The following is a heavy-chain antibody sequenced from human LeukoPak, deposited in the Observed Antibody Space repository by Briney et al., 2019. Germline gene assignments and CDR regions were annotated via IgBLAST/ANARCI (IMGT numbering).Heavy chain of an antibody. V-gene: IGHV4-38-2*01. CDR1: GFTFSDYY. CDR3: ARWGLGPIVVVPAAFDY. CDR2: IYYSGST. D-gene: IGHD2-2*01. Sequence: GSLRLTCAASGFTFSDYYMSWIRQPPGKGLEWIGSIYYSGSTYYNPSLKSRVTISVDTSKNQFSLKLSSVTAADTAVYYCARWGLGPIVVVPAAFDYWGQGTLVTVSS. J-gene: IGHJ4*02.